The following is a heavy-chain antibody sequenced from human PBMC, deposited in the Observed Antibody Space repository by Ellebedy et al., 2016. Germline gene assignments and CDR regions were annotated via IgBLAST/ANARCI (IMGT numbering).Heavy chain of an antibody. CDR3: ARQFGDSWFDP. Sequence: SETLSLXCTVSGGSISSGGYYWSWIRQHPGKGPEWIGYIFYSGNTHYNPSLKSRVTISVDTSKNQFSLKLSSVTAADTAVYFCARQFGDSWFDPWGQGTLVTVSS. J-gene: IGHJ5*02. CDR2: IFYSGNT. CDR1: GGSISSGGYY. D-gene: IGHD3-10*01. V-gene: IGHV4-31*03.